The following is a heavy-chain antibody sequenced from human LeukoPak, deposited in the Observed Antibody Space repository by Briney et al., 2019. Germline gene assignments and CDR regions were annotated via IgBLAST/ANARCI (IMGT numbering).Heavy chain of an antibody. V-gene: IGHV3-7*01. CDR2: IKQDGSEK. D-gene: IGHD1-26*01. Sequence: GGSLRLSCAASGFTFSSYWMSWVRQAPGKGLEWVANIKQDGSEKYYVDSVKGRFTISRDNSKNTLYLQMNSLRADDTAVYYCAKSEGWELGFAFDIWGQGTMVTVSS. J-gene: IGHJ3*02. CDR3: AKSEGWELGFAFDI. CDR1: GFTFSSYW.